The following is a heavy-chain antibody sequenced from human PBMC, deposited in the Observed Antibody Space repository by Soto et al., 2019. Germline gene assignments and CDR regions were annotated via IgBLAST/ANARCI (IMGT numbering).Heavy chain of an antibody. D-gene: IGHD1-26*01. V-gene: IGHV3-23*01. J-gene: IGHJ4*02. CDR2: ITGTGGDA. CDR1: GITFGCRA. Sequence: GGSLRLSCVASGITFGCRAMSWVRQAPGEGLEWVSTITGTGGDAKYADSVRGRFTISRDNSKKTLYLQMSSLRADDSAIYFCARGSKDSYRGSQIFDFWGRGTLVTVSS. CDR3: ARGSKDSYRGSQIFDF.